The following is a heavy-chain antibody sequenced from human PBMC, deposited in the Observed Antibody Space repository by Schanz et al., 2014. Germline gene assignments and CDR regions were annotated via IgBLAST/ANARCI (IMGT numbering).Heavy chain of an antibody. CDR3: ARDLTVDTGYVVHYYYYGMDV. Sequence: QGQLVQSGPEVKEPGASVKVSCEASRYTFNTYGLNWVRQAPGQGLEWMGMINPSGGSTTYAQKFQGWVTMTRDTSISTAYMELSRLRSEDTAVYFCARDLTVDTGYVVHYYYYGMDVWGQGTTVTVSS. J-gene: IGHJ6*02. CDR1: RYTFNTYG. CDR2: INPSGGST. V-gene: IGHV1-2*04. D-gene: IGHD5-12*01.